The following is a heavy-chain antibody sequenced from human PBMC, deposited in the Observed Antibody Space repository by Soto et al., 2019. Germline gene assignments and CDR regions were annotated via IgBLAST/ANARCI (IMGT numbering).Heavy chain of an antibody. Sequence: ASVKVSCKASGYTFTSYDINWVRQATGQGLEWLGWMNPNSGNTGYAQKFQGRVTMTRNTSISTAYMELSSLRSEDTAVYYCARGSLDMLLFLEWSPSYGMDVWGQGNTVRVAS. D-gene: IGHD3-3*01. V-gene: IGHV1-8*01. J-gene: IGHJ6*02. CDR3: ARGSLDMLLFLEWSPSYGMDV. CDR1: GYTFTSYD. CDR2: MNPNSGNT.